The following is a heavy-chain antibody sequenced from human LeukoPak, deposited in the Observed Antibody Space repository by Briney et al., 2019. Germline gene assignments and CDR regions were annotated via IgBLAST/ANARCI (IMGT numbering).Heavy chain of an antibody. CDR3: ARLSSHYGDYKVDP. V-gene: IGHV1-8*01. Sequence: GASVKVSCKTSGYPFRNYDINWVRQATGQGLEWMGWINPHSGKTGYAQKYQGRVTMTTDTSASTAYMELSSLRSGDTAVYYCARLSSHYGDYKVDPWGQGTLVTVSS. CDR1: GYPFRNYD. D-gene: IGHD4-17*01. J-gene: IGHJ5*02. CDR2: INPHSGKT.